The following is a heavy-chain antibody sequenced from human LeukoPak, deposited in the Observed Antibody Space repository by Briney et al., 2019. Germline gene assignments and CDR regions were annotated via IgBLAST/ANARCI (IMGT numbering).Heavy chain of an antibody. CDR2: IYYRGST. D-gene: IGHD2-15*01. J-gene: IGHJ4*02. CDR1: GGSISSYY. Sequence: SETLSLTCTVSGGSISSYYWSWIRQPPGKGLEWIGYIYYRGSTNYSPSLKSRVIISVDTSKNQFSLKLSSVTAADTAVYYCARESRLCSGGSCYDYWGQGTLVTASA. CDR3: ARESRLCSGGSCYDY. V-gene: IGHV4-59*01.